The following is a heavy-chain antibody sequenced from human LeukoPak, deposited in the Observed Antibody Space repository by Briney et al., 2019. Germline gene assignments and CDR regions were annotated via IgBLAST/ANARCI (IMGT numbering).Heavy chain of an antibody. CDR3: ARDSPLDWGSDSGYFDL. D-gene: IGHD7-27*01. CDR2: IYYSGST. J-gene: IGHJ2*01. V-gene: IGHV4-31*11. CDR1: GGSISSGGYY. Sequence: KTSETLSLTCAVSGGSISSGGYYWSWIRQHPGKGLEWIGYIYYSGSTYYNPSLKSRVTISVDTSKNQFSLKLSSVTAADTAVYYCARDSPLDWGSDSGYFDLWGRGTLVTVSS.